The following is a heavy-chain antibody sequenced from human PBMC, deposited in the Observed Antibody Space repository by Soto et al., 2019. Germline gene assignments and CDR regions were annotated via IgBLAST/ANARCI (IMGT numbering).Heavy chain of an antibody. CDR3: ATKVPAEENYYYYGMDA. CDR2: FDPEDGET. CDR1: GYTLTELS. V-gene: IGHV1-24*01. Sequence: ASVKVSCKVSGYTLTELSMHWVRQAPGKGLEWMGGFDPEDGETIYAQKFQGRVTMTEDTSTDTAYMELSSLRSEDTAVYYCATKVPAEENYYYYGMDAWAKGPRSPSP. J-gene: IGHJ6*02. D-gene: IGHD2-2*01.